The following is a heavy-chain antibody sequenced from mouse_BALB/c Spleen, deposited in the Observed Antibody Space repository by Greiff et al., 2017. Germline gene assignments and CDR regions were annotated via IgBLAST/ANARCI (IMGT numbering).Heavy chain of an antibody. Sequence: VKLMESGPGLVQPSQSLSITCTVSGFSLTSYGVHWVRQSPGKGLEWLGVIWSGGSTDYNAAFISRLSISKDNSKSQVFFKMNSLQANDTAIYYCASFYYGNYVYYAMDYWGQGTSVTVSS. V-gene: IGHV2-2*02. CDR2: IWSGGST. CDR1: GFSLTSYG. J-gene: IGHJ4*01. D-gene: IGHD2-1*01. CDR3: ASFYYGNYVYYAMDY.